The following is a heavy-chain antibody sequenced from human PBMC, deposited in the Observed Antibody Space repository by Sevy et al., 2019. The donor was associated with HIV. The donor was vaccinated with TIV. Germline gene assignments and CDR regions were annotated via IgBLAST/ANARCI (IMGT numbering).Heavy chain of an antibody. Sequence: GGSLRLSCAASGFTFSDYAMHWVRQAPGKGLEWLSYISYDERDIYYLDSVRGRFSVSRDISQRTLFLQMNDLRPEDTAVYYGARRDVNHQYLMDYWGQGILVTVSS. V-gene: IGHV3-30*03. CDR1: GFTFSDYA. J-gene: IGHJ4*02. CDR3: ARRDVNHQYLMDY. D-gene: IGHD2-8*01. CDR2: ISYDERDI.